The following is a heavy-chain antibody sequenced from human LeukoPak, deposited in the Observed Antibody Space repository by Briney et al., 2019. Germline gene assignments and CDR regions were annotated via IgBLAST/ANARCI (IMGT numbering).Heavy chain of an antibody. CDR1: GFTFSSYS. CDR3: ARVVSLGYCPY. Sequence: PGGSLRLSCAASGFTFSSYSMNWVRQAPGKGLEWVSYISSSSSTIYYADSVKGRFTISRDNAKNSLYLQMNSLRAEDTAVYYCARVVSLGYCPYWGQGTLVTVSS. CDR2: ISSSSSTI. D-gene: IGHD2-15*01. J-gene: IGHJ4*02. V-gene: IGHV3-48*01.